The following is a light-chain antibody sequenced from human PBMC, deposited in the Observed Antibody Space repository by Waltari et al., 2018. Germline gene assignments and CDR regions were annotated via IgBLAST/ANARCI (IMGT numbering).Light chain of an antibody. J-gene: IGLJ1*01. CDR3: CSHTSTSTLV. CDR2: DVT. V-gene: IGLV2-14*03. CDR1: SSDVGAYDY. Sequence: QSALPQPAPVSGSPGQSIPISCIGSSSDVGAYDYVSWYQQYPGKAPRLMIYDVTSRPSGVSYRFSGSKSGNTASLTISGLQAEDEADYYCCSHTSTSTLVFGTGTKVTVL.